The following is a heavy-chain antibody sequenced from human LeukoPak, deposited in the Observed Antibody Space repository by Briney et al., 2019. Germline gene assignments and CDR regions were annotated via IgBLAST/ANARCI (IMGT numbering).Heavy chain of an antibody. CDR1: GGSISSYY. J-gene: IGHJ6*02. V-gene: IGHV4-59*08. CDR3: ARHRCSSTSCYARPHYYYYYGMDV. D-gene: IGHD2-2*01. Sequence: SETLSLTCTVSGGSISSYYWSWIRQPPGKGLEWIGYIYYSGSTNYNPSLKSRVTISVDTSKNQFSLKLSSVTAADTAVYYCARHRCSSTSCYARPHYYYYYGMDVWGQGTTVTVSS. CDR2: IYYSGST.